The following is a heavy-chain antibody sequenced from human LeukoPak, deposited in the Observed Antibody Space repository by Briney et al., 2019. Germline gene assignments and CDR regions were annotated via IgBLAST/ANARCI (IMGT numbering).Heavy chain of an antibody. Sequence: ASVKVSCKASGYTFTGYYMHWVRQAPGQGLEWMGWINPDSGGTNYAQKLQGRVTMTTDTSTSTAYMELRSLRSDDTAVYYCARGGSSGYYSDYWGQGTLVTVSS. J-gene: IGHJ4*02. CDR3: ARGGSSGYYSDY. CDR2: INPDSGGT. D-gene: IGHD3-22*01. CDR1: GYTFTGYY. V-gene: IGHV1-2*02.